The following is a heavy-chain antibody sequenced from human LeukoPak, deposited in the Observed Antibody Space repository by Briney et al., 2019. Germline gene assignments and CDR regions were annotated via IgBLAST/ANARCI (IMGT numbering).Heavy chain of an antibody. CDR1: GFTFTDYW. J-gene: IGHJ4*02. V-gene: IGHV3-7*01. CDR3: ARVGTWELQRVFDY. D-gene: IGHD1-26*01. CDR2: IHKAGTES. Sequence: GGSLRLSCAAPGFTFTDYWMTWVRQVPGKGLEWVANIHKAGTESYYVDSVKGRFAISRDNAKNSLYLQLSSLRVDDTAVYYCARVGTWELQRVFDYWGQGTLVTV.